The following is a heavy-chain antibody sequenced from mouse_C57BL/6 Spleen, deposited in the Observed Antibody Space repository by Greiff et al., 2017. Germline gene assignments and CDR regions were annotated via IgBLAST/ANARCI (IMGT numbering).Heavy chain of an antibody. J-gene: IGHJ4*01. D-gene: IGHD2-4*01. CDR3: ARHYDYAYAMDY. Sequence: QVQLQQPGAELVKPGASVKLSCKASGYTFTSYGMHWVRQRPGKGLEWVGMIHPNSGSTNYNEKLKSKATLTVDNSSSTAYMQLSSLTSADSAFYYCARHYDYAYAMDYWGQGTSVTVSS. CDR2: IHPNSGST. V-gene: IGHV1-64*01. CDR1: GYTFTSYG.